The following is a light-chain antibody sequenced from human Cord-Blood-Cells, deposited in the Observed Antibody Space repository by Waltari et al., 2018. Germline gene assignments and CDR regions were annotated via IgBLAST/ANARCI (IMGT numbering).Light chain of an antibody. J-gene: IGKJ2*01. Sequence: DIVMTQSPDSLAVPLGARATIHCKPSQSVLYSSNNKNYLAWYQQKPGQPPKLLIYWASTRESGVPDRFSGSGSGTDFTLTISSLQAEDVAVYYCQQYYSTPYTFGQGTKLEIK. CDR2: WAS. V-gene: IGKV4-1*01. CDR1: QSVLYSSNNKNY. CDR3: QQYYSTPYT.